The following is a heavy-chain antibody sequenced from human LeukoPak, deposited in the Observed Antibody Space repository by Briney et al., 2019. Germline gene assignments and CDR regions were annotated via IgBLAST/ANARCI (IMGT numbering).Heavy chain of an antibody. Sequence: GGSLRLSCAASGFTFSTYGMHWVRQAPGKGLEWVSFIRYVGINKYYADSVKGRFTISRDNAKNSLYLQMNSLRAEDTALYYCARDPLSSSWYYYYMDVWGKGTTVTVSS. D-gene: IGHD6-13*01. CDR3: ARDPLSSSWYYYYMDV. V-gene: IGHV3-30*02. CDR2: IRYVGINK. J-gene: IGHJ6*03. CDR1: GFTFSTYG.